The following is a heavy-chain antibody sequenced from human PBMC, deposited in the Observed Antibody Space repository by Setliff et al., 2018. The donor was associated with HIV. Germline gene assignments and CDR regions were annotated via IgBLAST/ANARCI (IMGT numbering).Heavy chain of an antibody. CDR2: IGAAGYPT. CDR1: GFTFSNYA. CDR3: AKQHCAGGSCYDAY. J-gene: IGHJ4*02. D-gene: IGHD2-15*01. V-gene: IGHV3-23*01. Sequence: GGSLRLSCAASGFTFSNYAMGWVRQGPGKGLEWVSTIGAAGYPTHYAESVKGRFTISKDNSQNALYLQMNSLTDEDTAVYYCAKQHCAGGSCYDAYWGRGTLVTVSS.